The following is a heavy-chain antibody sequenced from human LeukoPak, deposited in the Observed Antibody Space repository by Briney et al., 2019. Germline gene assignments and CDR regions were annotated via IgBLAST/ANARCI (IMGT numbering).Heavy chain of an antibody. Sequence: GGSLRLSCAASGFTFSSYWMHWVRQAPGKGLVWVSRINSDGSSKSYADSVKGRFTISRDNAKNTLYLQMNSLRAEDTAVYYCARSFRSSGSENFDYWGQGTLVTVSS. CDR1: GFTFSSYW. V-gene: IGHV3-74*01. J-gene: IGHJ4*02. CDR3: ARSFRSSGSENFDY. CDR2: INSDGSSK. D-gene: IGHD3-10*01.